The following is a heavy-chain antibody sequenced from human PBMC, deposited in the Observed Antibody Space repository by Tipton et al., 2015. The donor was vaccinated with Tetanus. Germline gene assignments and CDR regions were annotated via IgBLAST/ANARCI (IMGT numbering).Heavy chain of an antibody. J-gene: IGHJ3*02. CDR2: IYHSGST. D-gene: IGHD1-26*01. V-gene: IGHV4-4*02. CDR1: GGSTSSSNW. Sequence: TLSLTCAVSGGSTSSSNWWSWVRQPPGKGLEWIGEIYHSGSTNYNPSLKSRVTISVDKSKNQFSLKLSSVTAADTAVYYCARVFVGVYAFDIWGQGTMVTVSS. CDR3: ARVFVGVYAFDI.